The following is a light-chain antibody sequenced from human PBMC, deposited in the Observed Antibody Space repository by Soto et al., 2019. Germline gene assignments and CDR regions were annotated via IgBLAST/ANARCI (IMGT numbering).Light chain of an antibody. J-gene: IGKJ1*01. CDR2: GAS. CDR3: QQYNDWPPKRT. V-gene: IGKV3-15*01. Sequence: EVVMTQSPVTLSVSPGERATLSCRASQSITTNLAWYQQKTVQAPRLLIYGASTRATGVPARFSGSGSGTQVTLTINSLQSEDFAFYYGQQYNDWPPKRTFGQGTRVYFK. CDR1: QSITTN.